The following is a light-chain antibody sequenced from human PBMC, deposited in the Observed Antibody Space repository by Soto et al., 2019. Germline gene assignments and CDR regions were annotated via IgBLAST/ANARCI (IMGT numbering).Light chain of an antibody. J-gene: IGLJ1*01. CDR3: SSYTSSSTPLYV. CDR2: DVS. CDR1: SSDVGGYNY. Sequence: QSVLTQPASVSGAPGQSITISCIGTSSDVGGYNYVSWYQQHPGKAPKLMIYDVSNRPSGVSNRFSGSKSGNTASLTISGLQAEDEADYYCSSYTSSSTPLYVVGTGTKLTVL. V-gene: IGLV2-14*01.